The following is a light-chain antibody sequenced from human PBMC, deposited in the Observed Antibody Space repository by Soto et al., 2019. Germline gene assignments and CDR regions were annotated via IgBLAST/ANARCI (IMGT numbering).Light chain of an antibody. V-gene: IGLV1-40*01. CDR1: SSNIGAGYD. J-gene: IGLJ3*02. CDR3: QSYDSSLSGWV. Sequence: QLVLTQPPSVSGAPGQRVTISCTGSSSNIGAGYDVHWYQQLPGTAPKLLIYANSNRPSGVPDRFSGSKSGTSASLAITGLQAEDEVDYYCQSYDSSLSGWVFGGGTKLTVL. CDR2: ANS.